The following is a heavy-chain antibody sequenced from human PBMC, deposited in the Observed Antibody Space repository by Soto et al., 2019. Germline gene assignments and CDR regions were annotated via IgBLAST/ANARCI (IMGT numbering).Heavy chain of an antibody. D-gene: IGHD3-22*01. CDR3: AKDPWDYDSSGYRDY. Sequence: VGSLRLSCAASGFTFSSYAMSWVHQAPGKGLEWVSAISGSGGSTYYADSVKGRFTISRDNSKNTLYLQMNSLRAEDTAVYYCAKDPWDYDSSGYRDYWGQGTLVTVSS. CDR1: GFTFSSYA. V-gene: IGHV3-23*01. J-gene: IGHJ4*02. CDR2: ISGSGGST.